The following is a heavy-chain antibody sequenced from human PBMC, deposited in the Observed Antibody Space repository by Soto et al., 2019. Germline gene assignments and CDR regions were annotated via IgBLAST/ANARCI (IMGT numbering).Heavy chain of an antibody. J-gene: IGHJ4*02. CDR2: ISDNGDST. D-gene: IGHD3-10*02. V-gene: IGHV3-23*01. CDR3: PSYVRGPTFYFDN. CDR1: GVRFSTYA. Sequence: PGGSLRLSCAASGVRFSTYAMSWVRQAPGKGLEWVSVISDNGDSTYYADSVKGRFTISRDSSKNTLYLRMNSLRAEDTAVYYCPSYVRGPTFYFDNWGQGTLVTVSS.